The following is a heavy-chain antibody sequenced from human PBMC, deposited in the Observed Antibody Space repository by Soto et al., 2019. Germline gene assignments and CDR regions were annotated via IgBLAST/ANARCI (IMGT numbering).Heavy chain of an antibody. J-gene: IGHJ6*03. CDR1: GFTFSSYW. D-gene: IGHD2-21*02. V-gene: IGHV3-7*01. CDR3: ALLRGDRLYYYYYYMYF. Sequence: GGSLRLSCAASGFTFSSYWMSWVRQAPGKGLEWVANIKQDGSEKYYVDSVKGRFTISRDNAKNSLYLQMNSLRAEDTAVYYCALLRGDRLYYYYYYMYFWGKGTTVTVSS. CDR2: IKQDGSEK.